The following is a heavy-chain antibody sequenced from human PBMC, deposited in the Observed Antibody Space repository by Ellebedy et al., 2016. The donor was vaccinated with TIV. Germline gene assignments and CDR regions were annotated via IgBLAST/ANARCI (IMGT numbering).Heavy chain of an antibody. CDR1: RGSVSSSTYY. Sequence: MPSETLSLTCTVSRGSVSSSTYYWGWVRQPPGKGLEWLGSVQYSGSTYYNPSPGSRVTISADTSKNQFSLTLTSVTAADTAVYYCVRGLGYCTNGVCRMDVWGQGTTVTVSS. D-gene: IGHD2-8*01. CDR3: VRGLGYCTNGVCRMDV. J-gene: IGHJ6*02. CDR2: VQYSGST. V-gene: IGHV4-39*07.